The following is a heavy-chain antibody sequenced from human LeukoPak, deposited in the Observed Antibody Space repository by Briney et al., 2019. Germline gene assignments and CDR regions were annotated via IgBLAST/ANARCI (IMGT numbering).Heavy chain of an antibody. V-gene: IGHV3-23*01. CDR3: AKDKIRFPLFDY. CDR2: ISGSGGST. Sequence: GGSLRLSCAASGFTFSSYAMSWVRQAPGKGLEWVPAISGSGGSTYYADSVKGRFTISRDNSKNTLYLQMNSLRAEDTAVYYCAKDKIRFPLFDYWGQGTLVTVSS. CDR1: GFTFSSYA. J-gene: IGHJ4*02.